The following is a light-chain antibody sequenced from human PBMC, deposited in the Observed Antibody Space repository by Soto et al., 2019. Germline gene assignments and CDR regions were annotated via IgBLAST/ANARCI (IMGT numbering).Light chain of an antibody. CDR3: QQYYSSPRT. V-gene: IGKV4-1*01. Sequence: DIVMTQSPDSLAVSLGERATINCKSSQTVLYRSNNMNYLSWYQQKQGQPPKLLIYWASTRESGVPDRFSGSGSGTDFTLTISSLQAEDVAVYYCQQYYSSPRTFGGGTKVESK. CDR2: WAS. CDR1: QTVLYRSNNMNY. J-gene: IGKJ4*01.